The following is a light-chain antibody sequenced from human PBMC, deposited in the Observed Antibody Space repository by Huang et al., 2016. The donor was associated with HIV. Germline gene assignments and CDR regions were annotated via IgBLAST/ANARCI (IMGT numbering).Light chain of an antibody. CDR3: QQYGSSRT. CDR1: QSVGSNF. J-gene: IGKJ1*01. Sequence: IVLTQSPGTLSLSPGERATLSCRASQSVGSNFLAWYQQRPGQAPRLLVYGASTRASGIPDRLSGSGSGTDFSLIISRLEPEDFAVYYCQQYGSSRTFGQGTKVEIK. CDR2: GAS. V-gene: IGKV3-20*01.